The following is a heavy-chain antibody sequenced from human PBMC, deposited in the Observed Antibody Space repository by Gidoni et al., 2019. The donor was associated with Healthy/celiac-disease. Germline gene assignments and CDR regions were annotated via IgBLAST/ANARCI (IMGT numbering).Heavy chain of an antibody. D-gene: IGHD6-13*01. Sequence: EVQLVESGGGLVKPGGSLRLSCAASGFTFSSYSMNWVRQAPGKGLEWVSSISSRSSYIYYADSVKGRFTISRDNAKNSLYLQMNSLRAEDTAVYYCARDVVDSRGYWGQGTLVTVSS. J-gene: IGHJ4*02. CDR3: ARDVVDSRGY. CDR2: ISSRSSYI. CDR1: GFTFSSYS. V-gene: IGHV3-21*01.